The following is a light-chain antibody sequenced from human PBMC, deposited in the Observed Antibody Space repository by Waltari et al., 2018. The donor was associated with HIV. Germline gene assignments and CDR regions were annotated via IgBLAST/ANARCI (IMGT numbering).Light chain of an antibody. CDR2: DTS. Sequence: IVLTQSPGTLSLSPGERATLSCRASQSVNSFLDWQQQKPGQAPRPLIYDTSNRAPGVPARFSGSGSGTDFTLTISSLEPEDFAFYYCQQRADWPPMYTFGQGTKLEI. CDR3: QQRADWPPMYT. V-gene: IGKV3-11*01. J-gene: IGKJ2*01. CDR1: QSVNSF.